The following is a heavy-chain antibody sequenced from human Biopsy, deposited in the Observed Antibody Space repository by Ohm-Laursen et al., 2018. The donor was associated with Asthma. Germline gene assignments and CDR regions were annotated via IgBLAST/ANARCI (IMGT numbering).Heavy chain of an antibody. Sequence: PGTLSLTCDVSGGSISVSNWWSWARHPPGRWLEWIGQLYHLGNANYNPSLKSRVTMSVHKSKNQFSLKLTSVTAADTAVYFFARWWRSYDSSNYYLDQWGQGTLVTVSS. D-gene: IGHD3-22*01. J-gene: IGHJ4*02. CDR1: GGSISVSNW. CDR3: ARWWRSYDSSNYYLDQ. CDR2: LYHLGNA. V-gene: IGHV4-4*01.